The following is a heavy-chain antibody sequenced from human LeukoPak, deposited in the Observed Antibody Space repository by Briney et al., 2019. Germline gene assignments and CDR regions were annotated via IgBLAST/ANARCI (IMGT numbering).Heavy chain of an antibody. CDR1: GFTFSSYW. V-gene: IGHV3-74*01. Sequence: PGGSLRLSCAGSGFTFSSYWMLWVRQAPGKGLVWVSRISTDASSTTYADSVKGRFTISRDNSRNSVFLQMNSLRPEDTALYHCAKEVDCPSDCLFFHSWGQGTLVTVSS. CDR3: AKEVDCPSDCLFFHS. D-gene: IGHD2-21*02. CDR2: ISTDASST. J-gene: IGHJ4*02.